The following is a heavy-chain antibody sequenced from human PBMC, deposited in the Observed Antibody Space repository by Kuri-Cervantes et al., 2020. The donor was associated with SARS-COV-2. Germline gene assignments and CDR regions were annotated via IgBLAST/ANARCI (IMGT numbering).Heavy chain of an antibody. J-gene: IGHJ5*02. Sequence: GGSLRLSCAASGFTFSTSWMSWVRQAPGKGLEWVANIGQDGSVKYYVDSAKGRLTISRDNAKNSLYLQMNSLRTDDMAVYYCAIGGNYWHAWGQGTLVTVSS. CDR3: AIGGNYWHA. D-gene: IGHD1-1*01. V-gene: IGHV3-7*01. CDR1: GFTFSTSW. CDR2: IGQDGSVK.